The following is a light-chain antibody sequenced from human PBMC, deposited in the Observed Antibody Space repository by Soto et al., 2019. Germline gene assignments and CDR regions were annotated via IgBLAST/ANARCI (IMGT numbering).Light chain of an antibody. CDR3: AAWDDSLNGSNWV. CDR1: SSNIGSNT. Sequence: QSALTQPPSASGTPGQRVTISCSGSSSNIGSNTVNWYQQLPGTAPKLLIYSDNQRPSGVPDRFSGSKSGTSASLAISGLQSEDEADYYCAAWDDSLNGSNWVFGGGTKLTVL. CDR2: SDN. V-gene: IGLV1-44*01. J-gene: IGLJ3*02.